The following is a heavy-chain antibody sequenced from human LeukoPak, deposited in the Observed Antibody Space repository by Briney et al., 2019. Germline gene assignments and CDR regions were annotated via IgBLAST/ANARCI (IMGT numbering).Heavy chain of an antibody. CDR3: ARGDLGYCSSTSCHPLDY. D-gene: IGHD2-2*01. Sequence: SETLSLTCTVSGGSISSSSYYWCWIRHPPGKRLEWVGSIYYSGSTYYNPSLKSRVTISVDTSKNQFSLKLSSVTAADTAVYYCARGDLGYCSSTSCHPLDYWGQGTLVTVSS. V-gene: IGHV4-39*01. CDR2: IYYSGST. CDR1: GGSISSSSYY. J-gene: IGHJ4*02.